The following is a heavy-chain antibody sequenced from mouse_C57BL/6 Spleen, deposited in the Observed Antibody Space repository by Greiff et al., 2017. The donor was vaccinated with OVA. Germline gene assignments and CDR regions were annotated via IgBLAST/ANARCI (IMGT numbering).Heavy chain of an antibody. V-gene: IGHV1-81*01. CDR3: ARANYYGTVYYFDY. CDR2: IYPRSGNT. D-gene: IGHD2-1*01. Sequence: VQLQQSGAELARPGASVKLSCKASGYTFTSYGISWVKQRNGQGLEWIGEIYPRSGNTYYNEKFKGKATLTADKSSSTAYMELRSLTSEDSAVYFCARANYYGTVYYFDYWGQGTTLTVSS. J-gene: IGHJ2*01. CDR1: GYTFTSYG.